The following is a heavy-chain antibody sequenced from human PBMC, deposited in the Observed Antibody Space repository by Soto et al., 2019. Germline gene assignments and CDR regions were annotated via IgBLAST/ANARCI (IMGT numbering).Heavy chain of an antibody. D-gene: IGHD5-18*01. CDR1: GGSISNGGYS. J-gene: IGHJ3*02. Sequence: QLQLQESGSGLVKPSQTLSLTCAVSGGSISNGGYSWSWIRQPPGKGLEWIGYIFHSGNTYYNPSLTSRGTISVDRSKHQFSLNLSSVTAADTAVYYCAGIDVDTAMDTVIAFDIWGQGTMVTVS. V-gene: IGHV4-30-2*01. CDR3: AGIDVDTAMDTVIAFDI. CDR2: IFHSGNT.